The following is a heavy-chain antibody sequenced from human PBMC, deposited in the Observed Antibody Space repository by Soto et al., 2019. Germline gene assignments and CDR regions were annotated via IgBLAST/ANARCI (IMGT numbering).Heavy chain of an antibody. V-gene: IGHV4-38-2*01. J-gene: IGHJ4*02. D-gene: IGHD3-22*01. CDR1: GDSISSGYY. CDR2: IYHSGTT. Sequence: SETLSLTCAVSGDSISSGYYWAWIRQPPGKGLEWIGSIYHSGTTYYNPSLKSRVTISVDTSKNQFSLKLSSVTAADSAVHYCARTDSVGYYPYCGQGILVTVS. CDR3: ARTDSVGYYPY.